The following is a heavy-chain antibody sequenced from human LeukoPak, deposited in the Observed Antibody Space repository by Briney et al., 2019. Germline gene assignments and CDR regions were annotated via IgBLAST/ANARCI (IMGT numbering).Heavy chain of an antibody. CDR2: ITHSGST. J-gene: IGHJ4*02. V-gene: IGHV4-34*01. Sequence: SETLSLTCDVYGGSFSGYYWTWIRQPPGKGLEWIGEITHSGSTHYKSSLKSRLTISVDTSKNQFSLKLISVTAADTAVYYCAGSEQGCESHRPLLLFWAQGTLVTV. CDR1: GGSFSGYY. D-gene: IGHD3-16*02. CDR3: AGSEQGCESHRPLLLF.